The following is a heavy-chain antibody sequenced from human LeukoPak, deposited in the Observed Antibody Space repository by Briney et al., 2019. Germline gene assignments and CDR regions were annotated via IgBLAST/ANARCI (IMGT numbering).Heavy chain of an antibody. CDR2: SSGSGGST. Sequence: GGSLRLSCAASGFTFSSYAMSWVRQAPGKGLELVSASSGSGGSTYYADSVKGRFTISRDNSKNTLYLQMNSLRAEDTAVYYCAKDSHASHTIKDYWGQGTLVTVSS. J-gene: IGHJ4*02. CDR1: GFTFSSYA. CDR3: AKDSHASHTIKDY. D-gene: IGHD5-12*01. V-gene: IGHV3-23*01.